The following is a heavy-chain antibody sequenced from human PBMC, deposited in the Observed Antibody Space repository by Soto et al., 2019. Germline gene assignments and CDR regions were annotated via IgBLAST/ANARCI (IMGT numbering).Heavy chain of an antibody. CDR1: GGSISSYY. D-gene: IGHD2-2*01. CDR2: IYYSGST. Sequence: QVQLQESGPGLVKPSETLSLTCTVSGGSISSYYWSWIRQPPGKGLEWIGYIYYSGSTKYNPSLKSRVSISVDTSKNQFPLKLSSVTAADTAVYYCARVYCSSSSCYPWGNWFDPWGQGTLVTVSS. J-gene: IGHJ5*02. CDR3: ARVYCSSSSCYPWGNWFDP. V-gene: IGHV4-59*01.